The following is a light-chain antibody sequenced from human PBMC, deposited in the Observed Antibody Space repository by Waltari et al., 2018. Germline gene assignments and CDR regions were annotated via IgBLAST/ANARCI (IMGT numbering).Light chain of an antibody. CDR2: WAS. V-gene: IGKV4-1*01. CDR3: QQRSNWPPS. Sequence: DIVMTQSPDSLAVSLGERATINCKSSQSVLYSSNNKNYLAWYQQKPGQPPKLLIYWASTRESGVPVRFSGSGSGTDFTLTISSLEPEDFAVYYCQQRSNWPPSFGGGSKVAIK. J-gene: IGKJ4*01. CDR1: QSVLYSSNNKNY.